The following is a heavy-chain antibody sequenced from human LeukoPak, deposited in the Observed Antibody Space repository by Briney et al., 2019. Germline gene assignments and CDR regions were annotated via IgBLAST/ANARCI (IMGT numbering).Heavy chain of an antibody. Sequence: GGSLRLSCAASGFTFSNAWMSWVRQAPGKGLEWVGRIKSKTDGGTTDYAAPVKGRFTISRDDSKNTLYLQMNSLKTEDTAVYYCITFGGSYGERDYWGQGTLVTVSS. V-gene: IGHV3-15*01. CDR3: ITFGGSYGERDY. D-gene: IGHD1-26*01. CDR1: GFTFSNAW. CDR2: IKSKTDGGTT. J-gene: IGHJ4*02.